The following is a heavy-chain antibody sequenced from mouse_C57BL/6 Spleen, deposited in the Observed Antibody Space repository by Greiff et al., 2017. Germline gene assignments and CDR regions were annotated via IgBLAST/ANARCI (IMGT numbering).Heavy chain of an antibody. CDR1: GYTFTSYW. CDR3: ARPITTVVASFDY. V-gene: IGHV1-55*01. Sequence: QVQLQQPGAELVKPGASVKMSCKASGYTFTSYWITWVKQRPGQGLEWIGDIYPGSGSTNYNEKFKGKATLTADKSSSTAYMQLSSLTSEDSAVYFCARPITTVVASFDYWGQGTTLKVSS. D-gene: IGHD1-1*01. J-gene: IGHJ2*01. CDR2: IYPGSGST.